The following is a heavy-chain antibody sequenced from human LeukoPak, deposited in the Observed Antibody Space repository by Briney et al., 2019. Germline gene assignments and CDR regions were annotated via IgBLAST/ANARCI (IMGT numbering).Heavy chain of an antibody. J-gene: IGHJ4*02. Sequence: PSETLSLTCAVYGGSFSGYYWSWIRQPPGKGLEWIGEINHSGSTNYNPSLKSRVTISVDTSKNQFSLKLSSVTAADTAVYYCARHLDPVVTATLYYFDYWGQGTLVTASS. V-gene: IGHV4-34*01. CDR3: ARHLDPVVTATLYYFDY. D-gene: IGHD2-21*02. CDR2: INHSGST. CDR1: GGSFSGYY.